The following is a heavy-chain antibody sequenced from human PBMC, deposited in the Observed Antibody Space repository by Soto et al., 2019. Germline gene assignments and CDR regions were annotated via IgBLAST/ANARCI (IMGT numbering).Heavy chain of an antibody. CDR1: GDSSSSGDYY. CDR3: ARDVKGDQTGWFDP. Sequence: SETLSLTCTVSGDSSSSGDYYWSWIRQHPGKGLGWIGYIYYSGSTYYNPSLKSRVTISVDTSKNQFSLKLSSVTAADTAVYYCARDVKGDQTGWFDPWGQGTLVTVSS. V-gene: IGHV4-31*03. D-gene: IGHD1-1*01. J-gene: IGHJ5*02. CDR2: IYYSGST.